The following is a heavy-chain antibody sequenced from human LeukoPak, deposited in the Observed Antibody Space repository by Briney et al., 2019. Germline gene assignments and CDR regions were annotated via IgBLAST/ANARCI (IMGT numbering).Heavy chain of an antibody. Sequence: PGGSLRLSCAVSGFTFSNAWMNWVRQAPGKGLEWVGRIKSKTAGGTTDYAAAVKGRFTISRDNSKNTLYLQMNSLKPEDTAVYYCTKGSGSYPHDAFDIWGEGTMVTVPS. CDR2: IKSKTAGGTT. CDR1: GFTFSNAW. J-gene: IGHJ3*02. V-gene: IGHV3-15*07. CDR3: TKGSGSYPHDAFDI. D-gene: IGHD1-26*01.